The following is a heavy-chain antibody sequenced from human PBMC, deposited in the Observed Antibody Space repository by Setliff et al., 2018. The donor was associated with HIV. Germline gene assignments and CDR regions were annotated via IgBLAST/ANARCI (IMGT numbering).Heavy chain of an antibody. D-gene: IGHD6-13*01. CDR3: ARDSDIAAAGPSDY. J-gene: IGHJ4*02. CDR2: ISAYNGNT. V-gene: IGHV1-18*01. CDR1: GYTFTSYG. Sequence: ASVKVSCKASGYTFTSYGISWVRQAPGQGLEWMGWISAYNGNTNYAQKLQGRVTMTTDTPTSIAYMELRSLRSDDTAVYYCARDSDIAAAGPSDYWGQGTLVTVSS.